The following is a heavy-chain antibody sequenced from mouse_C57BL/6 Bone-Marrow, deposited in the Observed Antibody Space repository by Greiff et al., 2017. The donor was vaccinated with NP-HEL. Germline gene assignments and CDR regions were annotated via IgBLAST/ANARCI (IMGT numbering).Heavy chain of an antibody. CDR1: GFTFSDYY. D-gene: IGHD1-1*01. CDR3: ERQDGYWYFDV. V-gene: IGHV5-12*01. J-gene: IGHJ1*03. Sequence: EVMLVESGGGLVQPGGSLKLSCAASGFTFSDYYMYWVRQTPAKRLEWVAYISNGGGSTYYPDTVKGRFTISRDNAKNTLYLQMSRLKSEDTAMYYCERQDGYWYFDVWGTGTTVTVSS. CDR2: ISNGGGST.